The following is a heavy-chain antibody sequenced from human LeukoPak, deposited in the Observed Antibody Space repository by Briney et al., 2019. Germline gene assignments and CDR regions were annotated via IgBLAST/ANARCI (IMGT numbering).Heavy chain of an antibody. D-gene: IGHD2-15*01. CDR3: ARMGYCSGGSCRNWDYFDY. J-gene: IGHJ4*02. CDR2: IDWDDDK. Sequence: SGPTLVNPTQTLTLTCTFSGFSLSTSGMRVSWIRQPPGKALEWLARIDWDDDKFYSTSLKTRLTISKDTSKNQVVLTMTNMDPLETGTYYCARMGYCSGGSCRNWDYFDYWGQGTLVTVSS. CDR1: GFSLSTSGMR. V-gene: IGHV2-70*04.